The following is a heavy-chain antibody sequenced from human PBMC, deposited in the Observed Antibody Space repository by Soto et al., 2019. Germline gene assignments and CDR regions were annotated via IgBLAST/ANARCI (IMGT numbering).Heavy chain of an antibody. V-gene: IGHV3-23*01. CDR1: GFTFSSHA. Sequence: GRSLRLSWAASGFTFSSHAMSWVRQAPGKGLEWVSAISGSGGSTYYADSVKGRFTISRDNSKNTLYLQMNSLRAEDTAVYYCASPGRYYYDSNGAFDIWGQGTMVTVSS. CDR3: ASPGRYYYDSNGAFDI. J-gene: IGHJ3*02. CDR2: ISGSGGST. D-gene: IGHD3-22*01.